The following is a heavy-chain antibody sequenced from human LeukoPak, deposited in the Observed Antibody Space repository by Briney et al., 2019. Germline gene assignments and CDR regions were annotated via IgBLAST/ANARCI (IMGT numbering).Heavy chain of an antibody. D-gene: IGHD4-23*01. CDR1: GFTFSTYW. CDR3: ASAGNTHFDY. CDR2: IKQDGSEK. Sequence: GGSLRLSCAASGFTFSTYWMSWVRQAPGKRLEWVATIKQDGSEKYYVDSLKGRFTISRDNAKNSLYLQMSSLRAEDTAVYYCASAGNTHFDYWGQGTLVTASS. J-gene: IGHJ4*02. V-gene: IGHV3-7*01.